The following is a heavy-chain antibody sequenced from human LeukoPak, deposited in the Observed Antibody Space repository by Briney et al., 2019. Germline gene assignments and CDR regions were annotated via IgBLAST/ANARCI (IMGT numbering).Heavy chain of an antibody. CDR1: GGSISGGGYS. Sequence: PSETLSLTCAVSGGSISGGGYSWSWIRQPPGKGLEWIGYIYHSGSTYYDPSLKSRVTISVDTSKNQFSLKLSSVTAADTAVYYCASSSRITIFGVVFDYWGQGTLVTVSS. J-gene: IGHJ4*02. CDR3: ASSSRITIFGVVFDY. V-gene: IGHV4-30-2*02. CDR2: IYHSGST. D-gene: IGHD3-3*01.